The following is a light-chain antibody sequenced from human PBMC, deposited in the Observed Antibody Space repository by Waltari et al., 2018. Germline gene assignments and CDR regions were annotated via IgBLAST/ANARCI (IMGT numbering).Light chain of an antibody. V-gene: IGKV3-15*01. CDR3: QQYDNWPLT. CDR2: GAS. J-gene: IGKJ4*01. CDR1: QGIRSN. Sequence: DIVMTQSPATLSLSPGDQATLSCTASQGIRSNLAWYRQKPGLAPRLLFYGASPRATGVPARFNAIGSGTEFTLTISSLQSEDFAVYYCQQYDNWPLTFGGGTKVEIK.